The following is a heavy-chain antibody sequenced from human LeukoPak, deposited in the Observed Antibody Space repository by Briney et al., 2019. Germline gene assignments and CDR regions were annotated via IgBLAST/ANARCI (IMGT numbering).Heavy chain of an antibody. CDR2: IWYDGSNK. Sequence: PGGSLRLSCAASGFTFSSYGMHWVRQAPGKGLEWVAVIWYDGSNKYYADSVKGRFTISRDNSKNTLYLQMNSLRAEDTAVYYCARNQIAVAGTSFIDYWGQGTLVTLSS. J-gene: IGHJ4*02. V-gene: IGHV3-33*01. CDR1: GFTFSSYG. CDR3: ARNQIAVAGTSFIDY. D-gene: IGHD6-19*01.